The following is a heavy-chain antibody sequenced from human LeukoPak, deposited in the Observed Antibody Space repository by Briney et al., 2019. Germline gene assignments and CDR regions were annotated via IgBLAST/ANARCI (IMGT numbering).Heavy chain of an antibody. J-gene: IGHJ4*02. CDR3: ASAFLVGGFDY. D-gene: IGHD3-3*02. V-gene: IGHV1-69*13. CDR2: IIPIFGTA. CDR1: GYTFTGYY. Sequence: SVKVSCKASGYTFTGYYMHWVRQAPGQGLEWMGGIIPIFGTANYAQKFQGKVTITADESTSTAYMELSSLRSEDTAVYYCASAFLVGGFDYWGQGTLVTVSS.